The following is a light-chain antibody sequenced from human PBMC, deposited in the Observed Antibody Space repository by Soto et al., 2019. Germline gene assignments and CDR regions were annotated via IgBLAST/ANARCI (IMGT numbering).Light chain of an antibody. CDR3: SPYTSSSTPYV. CDR1: SSDVGGYNY. CDR2: EVS. J-gene: IGLJ1*01. Sequence: QSALTQPASVSGSPGQSITISCTGTSSDVGGYNYVSWYQQHPGKAPKLMICEVSNRPSGVSNRFSGSKSGNTASLTISGLQAEDEADYYCSPYTSSSTPYVFGTGTKVTVL. V-gene: IGLV2-14*01.